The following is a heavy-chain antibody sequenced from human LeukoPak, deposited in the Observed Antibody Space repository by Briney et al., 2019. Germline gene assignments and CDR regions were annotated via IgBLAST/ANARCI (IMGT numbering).Heavy chain of an antibody. V-gene: IGHV3-30-3*01. D-gene: IGHD6-19*01. CDR1: GFTFGSYA. Sequence: GGSLRLSCAASGFTFGSYAMHWVRQAPGKGLEWVAVISYDGSNKYYADSVKGRFTISRDNSKNTLYLQMNSLRAEDTAVYYCARDHGGSGWPRGAFDIWGQGTMVTVSS. CDR2: ISYDGSNK. J-gene: IGHJ3*02. CDR3: ARDHGGSGWPRGAFDI.